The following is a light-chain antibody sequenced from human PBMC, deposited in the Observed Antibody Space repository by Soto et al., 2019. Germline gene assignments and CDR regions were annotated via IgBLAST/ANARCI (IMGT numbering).Light chain of an antibody. J-gene: IGLJ1*01. CDR1: SSDVRGHNS. Sequence: SVLTQPASVSGSPGQSITISCTGTSSDVRGHNSVSSSRQDLSKASTLLIYDVSDLPSGVSDRCSGSKSGNTALLTITGLKIEDEADYYCSSFTSRVAYVFGTGTKVTVL. V-gene: IGLV2-14*01. CDR2: DVS. CDR3: SSFTSRVAYV.